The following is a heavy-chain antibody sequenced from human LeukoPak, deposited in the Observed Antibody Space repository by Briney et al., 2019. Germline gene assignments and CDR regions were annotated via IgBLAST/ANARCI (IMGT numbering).Heavy chain of an antibody. J-gene: IGHJ4*02. CDR1: GFTFSSYS. Sequence: AGGSLRLSCAASGFTFSSYSMNWVRQAPGKGLGWVSDTSASGGNTYYADSVKGRFTISRDNSKNTLYLQMNSLRAEDTAVYYCARYLATFDYWGQGTLVTVSS. D-gene: IGHD1-14*01. V-gene: IGHV3-23*01. CDR3: ARYLATFDY. CDR2: TSASGGNT.